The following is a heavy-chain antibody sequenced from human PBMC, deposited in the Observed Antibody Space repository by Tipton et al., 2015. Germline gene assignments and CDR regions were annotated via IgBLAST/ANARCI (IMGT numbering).Heavy chain of an antibody. Sequence: QLVQSGAEVKKPGSSVKVSCKASGGTFSTYAISWVRQAPGQGLEWMGWMNPVSGNTGYAQKFQGRVTMTRDTSIGTVYMELISLRSDDTAVYYCARGEAYFDYWGQGTLVTVSS. CDR2: MNPVSGNT. V-gene: IGHV1-8*02. CDR3: ARGEAYFDY. J-gene: IGHJ4*02. CDR1: GGTFSTYA.